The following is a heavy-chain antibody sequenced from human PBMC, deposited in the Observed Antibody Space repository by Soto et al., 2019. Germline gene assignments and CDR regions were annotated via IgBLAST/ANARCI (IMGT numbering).Heavy chain of an antibody. Sequence: SETLSLTCRVSGGSISSYYWTWIRQPPGKGLEWIGFFYYSGTTRYNPSLKGRATLSVDTSKNHLSLKLSSVTAADTAVYFCARWHSKDWYGRLGQHSRDKNYYMDVWGKGTTVTVSS. CDR3: ARWHSKDWYGRLGQHSRDKNYYMDV. D-gene: IGHD6-19*01. CDR2: FYYSGTT. J-gene: IGHJ6*03. CDR1: GGSISSYY. V-gene: IGHV4-59*01.